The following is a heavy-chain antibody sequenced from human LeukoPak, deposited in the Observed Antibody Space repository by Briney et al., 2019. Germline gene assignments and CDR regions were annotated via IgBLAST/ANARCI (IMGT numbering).Heavy chain of an antibody. Sequence: GGSLRLSCAASGFTFSNAWMSWVRQAPGKGLEWVGRIKSKTDGGTTDYAAPVKGRFTISRDDSKNTLYLQMNSLKTGDTAVYYCTTGLRITIFGVVIPHYFDYWGQGTLVTVSS. CDR1: GFTFSNAW. CDR3: TTGLRITIFGVVIPHYFDY. D-gene: IGHD3-3*01. V-gene: IGHV3-15*01. CDR2: IKSKTDGGTT. J-gene: IGHJ4*02.